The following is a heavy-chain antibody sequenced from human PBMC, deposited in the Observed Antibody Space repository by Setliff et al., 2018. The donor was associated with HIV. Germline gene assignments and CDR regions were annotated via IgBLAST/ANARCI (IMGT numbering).Heavy chain of an antibody. V-gene: IGHV1-69*10. D-gene: IGHD2-21*01. J-gene: IGHJ3*02. CDR2: IIPMPGTA. CDR1: GGTFRNYA. Sequence: ASVKVSCKASGGTFRNYALSWVRQAPGQGLEWMGGIIPMPGTANYAQKFQGRVTMTTDTSTSTVYMHLSSLRSDDTAVYYCARDGERYNFDIWGQGTMVTVSS. CDR3: ARDGERYNFDI.